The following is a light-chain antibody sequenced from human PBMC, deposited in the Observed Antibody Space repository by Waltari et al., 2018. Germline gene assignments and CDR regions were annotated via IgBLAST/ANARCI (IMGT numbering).Light chain of an antibody. CDR1: QSVTTY. CDR3: LQRDRWLT. V-gene: IGKV3-11*01. Sequence: DIVLTQSPATLSLSPGERATLSCRASQSVTTYLAGYQQKPGQAPRLLIYDISTRATAIPARFNGSGSGTDFTLTISSLEPEDFAVYYCLQRDRWLTFGGGTKVEIK. J-gene: IGKJ4*01. CDR2: DIS.